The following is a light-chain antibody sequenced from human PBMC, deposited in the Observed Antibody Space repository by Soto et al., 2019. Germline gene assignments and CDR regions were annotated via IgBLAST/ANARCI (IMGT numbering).Light chain of an antibody. Sequence: DIQMTQSPSSLSASVGDRVTITCRASQTIATFLNWYQQKPGKAPKLLIYGASTLQSGVPSRFSGSGSGADFTLTISSLQHEDSATYDCQLTHTNLPFGQGTRLE. V-gene: IGKV1-39*01. CDR3: QLTHTNLP. CDR2: GAS. J-gene: IGKJ5*01. CDR1: QTIATF.